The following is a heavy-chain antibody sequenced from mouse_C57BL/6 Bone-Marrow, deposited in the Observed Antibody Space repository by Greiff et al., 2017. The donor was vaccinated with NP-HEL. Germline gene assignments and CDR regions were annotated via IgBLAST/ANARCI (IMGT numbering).Heavy chain of an antibody. CDR1: GYTFTSYW. CDR2: INPSNGGT. V-gene: IGHV1-53*01. J-gene: IGHJ3*01. D-gene: IGHD2-1*01. CDR3: ARRAGNLWFAY. Sequence: QVQLQQPGTELVKPGASGYTFTSYWMHWVKQRPGQGLEWIGNINPSNGGTNYNEKFKSKATLTVDESSSTAYMQLSSLTSEDSAVYYCARRAGNLWFAYWGQGTLVTVSA.